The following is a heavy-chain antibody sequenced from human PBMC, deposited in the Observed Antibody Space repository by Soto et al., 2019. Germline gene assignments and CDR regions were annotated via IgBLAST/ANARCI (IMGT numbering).Heavy chain of an antibody. CDR2: ISAYNGNT. Sequence: ASVKVSCKASGYTFTSYGISWVRQAPGQGPEWMGWISAYNGNTNYAQKLQGRVTMTTDTSTSTAYMELRSLRSDDTAVYYCARGTTVTTRYYYYYYMDVWGKGTTVTVSS. V-gene: IGHV1-18*01. CDR1: GYTFTSYG. J-gene: IGHJ6*03. D-gene: IGHD4-17*01. CDR3: ARGTTVTTRYYYYYYMDV.